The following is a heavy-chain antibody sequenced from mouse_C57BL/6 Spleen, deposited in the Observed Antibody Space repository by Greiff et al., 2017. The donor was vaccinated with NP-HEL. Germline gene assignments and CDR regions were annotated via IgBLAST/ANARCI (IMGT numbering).Heavy chain of an antibody. D-gene: IGHD2-3*01. CDR2: IHPNSGST. CDR1: GYTFTSYW. J-gene: IGHJ4*01. CDR3: ARGDDGYPYAMDY. Sequence: QVQLKQPGAELVKPGASVKLSCKASGYTFTSYWMHWVKQRPEQGLEWIGMIHPNSGSTNYNEKFKSKATLTVDTSSSTAYMQLSSLTSEDSAVYYCARGDDGYPYAMDYWGQGTSGTVSS. V-gene: IGHV1-64*01.